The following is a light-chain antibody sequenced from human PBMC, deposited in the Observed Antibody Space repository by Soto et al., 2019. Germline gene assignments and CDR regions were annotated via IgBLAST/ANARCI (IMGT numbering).Light chain of an antibody. CDR3: QQYSIWWT. Sequence: EIEMTQYPATQALAPGERVTLSCRASESVSTSLAWYQPKAGQAPRLLIYGASTRATGIPARFSGSGSGTEFTLTISGLQSEDFAVYYCQQYSIWWTFGQGTKVDI. CDR1: ESVSTS. J-gene: IGKJ1*01. CDR2: GAS. V-gene: IGKV3-15*01.